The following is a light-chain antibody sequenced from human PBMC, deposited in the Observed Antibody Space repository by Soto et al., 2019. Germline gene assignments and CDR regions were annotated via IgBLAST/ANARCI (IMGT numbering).Light chain of an antibody. J-gene: IGLJ1*01. CDR3: SSYTSSSTYV. Sequence: QSALTQPASVSGSPGQSIAISCTGTSSEVGGYNYVSWYQQHPGKAPKLMVYDVSNRPSGVSNRFSGSKSGNTASLTISGLQSEDEADYYCSSYTSSSTYVFGTGTXVTXL. CDR1: SSEVGGYNY. V-gene: IGLV2-14*01. CDR2: DVS.